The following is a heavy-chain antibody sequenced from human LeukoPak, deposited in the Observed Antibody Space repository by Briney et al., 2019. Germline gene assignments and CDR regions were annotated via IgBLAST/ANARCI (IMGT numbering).Heavy chain of an antibody. CDR2: IWYDGSNK. CDR3: ARGARTGSTTLNWYFDL. V-gene: IGHV3-33*01. J-gene: IGHJ2*01. D-gene: IGHD1-14*01. CDR1: GFTFSSYG. Sequence: GGSLRLSCAASGFTFSSYGMHWVRQAPGKGLEWVAVIWYDGSNKYYADSVKGRFTISRDNSKNTLYLQMNSLRAEDTAVYYCARGARTGSTTLNWYFDLWGRGTLVTVSS.